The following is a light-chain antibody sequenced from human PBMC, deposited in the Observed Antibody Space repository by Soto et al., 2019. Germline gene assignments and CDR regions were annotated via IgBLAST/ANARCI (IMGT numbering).Light chain of an antibody. CDR1: QSISDF. CDR3: QQTYLTPST. V-gene: IGKV1-39*01. Sequence: DIQMTQSPASLSAGVGDRVTITCRASQSISDFLHWYQQKPGKAPSLLIYEASNLQSGVPSRFSGSGSGTDFTLTISSLQTEECATYYCQQTYLTPSTFGPGTKVDVK. J-gene: IGKJ3*01. CDR2: EAS.